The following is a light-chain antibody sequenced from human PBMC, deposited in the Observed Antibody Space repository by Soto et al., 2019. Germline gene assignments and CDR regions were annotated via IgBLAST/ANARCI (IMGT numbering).Light chain of an antibody. CDR1: SSDVGVYNY. CDR3: SSYADSNIV. CDR2: EVS. Sequence: QSALTQPPSASGSPGQSVTISCTGTSSDVGVYNYVSWYQQHPGKAPKLMIYEVSKRPSGVPDRFSGSKSGNTASLTVSGLQAEDEADYYCSSYADSNIVFGTGTKVTVL. J-gene: IGLJ1*01. V-gene: IGLV2-8*01.